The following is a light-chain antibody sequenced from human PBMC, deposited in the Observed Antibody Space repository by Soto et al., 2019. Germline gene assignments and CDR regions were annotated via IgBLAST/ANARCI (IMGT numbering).Light chain of an antibody. J-gene: IGKJ5*01. CDR3: QQFRSFPST. CDR1: QDIGSH. V-gene: IGKV1D-16*01. CDR2: FAS. Sequence: DIQMNQSPSSLSASVGDRVTITCRASQDIGSHLAWYQQKPEKAPKSLIYFASTLQSGVPSRFSASGSGTDFTLTISSLQPEDFATYYCQQFRSFPSTFGQGTRLESK.